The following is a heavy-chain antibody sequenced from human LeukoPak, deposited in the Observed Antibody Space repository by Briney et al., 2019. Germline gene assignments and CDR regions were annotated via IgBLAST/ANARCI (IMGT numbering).Heavy chain of an antibody. CDR3: ARISKVRGVPDY. D-gene: IGHD3-10*01. CDR2: INPNSGGT. V-gene: IGHV1-2*02. Sequence: ASVKVSCKASGYTFTGYYMHWVRQAPGQGLEWMGWINPNSGGTNYAQKFQGRVTVTRDTSISTAYMELSRLRSDDTAVYYCARISKVRGVPDYWGQGTLVTVSS. CDR1: GYTFTGYY. J-gene: IGHJ4*02.